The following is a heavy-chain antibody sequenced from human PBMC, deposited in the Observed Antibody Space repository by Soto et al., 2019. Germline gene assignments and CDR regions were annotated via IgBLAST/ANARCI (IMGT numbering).Heavy chain of an antibody. V-gene: IGHV2-5*01. CDR2: IYGNNDE. D-gene: IGHD4-17*01. J-gene: IGHJ4*02. CDR3: ALRTTVTRIDH. Sequence: QITLKESGPTLVKSTQTLTLTCTFSGFSLTTNEVVVGWIRQPPGKGLEWLGFIYGNNDERYSPSLKSRLAITKDSSNNQVVLTMANMDPADTATYYCALRTTVTRIDHWGQGLLVSVSS. CDR1: GFSLTTNEVV.